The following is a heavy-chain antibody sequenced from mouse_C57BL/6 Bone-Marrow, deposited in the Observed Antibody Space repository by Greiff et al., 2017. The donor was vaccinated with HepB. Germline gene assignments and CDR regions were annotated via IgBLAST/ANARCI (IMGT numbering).Heavy chain of an antibody. Sequence: QVTLKVSGPGILQSSQTLSLTCSFSGFSLSTSGMGVSWIRQPSGKGLEWLAHIYWDDDKRYNPSLKSRLTFSKDTSRNQVFLKITSVDTADTATYYCAVLQEGIYYGNYGFAYWGQGTLVTVSA. CDR1: GFSLSTSGMG. D-gene: IGHD2-1*01. CDR3: AVLQEGIYYGNYGFAY. V-gene: IGHV8-12*01. J-gene: IGHJ3*01. CDR2: IYWDDDK.